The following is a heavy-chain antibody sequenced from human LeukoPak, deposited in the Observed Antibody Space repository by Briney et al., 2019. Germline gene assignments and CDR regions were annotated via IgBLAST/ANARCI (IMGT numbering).Heavy chain of an antibody. D-gene: IGHD2-2*01. CDR2: IYHTGST. Sequence: PSETLSLTCAVSGYSISSGYYWGWIRQPPGKGLEWIGSIYHTGSTYYNPSLKSRVTISVDTSKKQFSLKLSSVTAADTAVYYCAREKGYCSSSSCYAGVGSRNDYYYYMDVWGKGTTVTVSS. V-gene: IGHV4-38-2*02. CDR1: GYSISSGYY. J-gene: IGHJ6*03. CDR3: AREKGYCSSSSCYAGVGSRNDYYYYMDV.